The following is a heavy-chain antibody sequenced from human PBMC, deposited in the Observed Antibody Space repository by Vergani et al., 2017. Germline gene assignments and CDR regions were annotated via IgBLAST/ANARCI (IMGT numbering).Heavy chain of an antibody. Sequence: QVQLQESGPGLVKPSETLSLTCTVSGYSISSGYYWGWIRQPPGKGLEWIGGIYHSGSTYYNPSLKGRVTISVDTSKNQFSLKLSSVTAADTAVYYCARVSDSSSYFDYWGQGTLVTVSS. D-gene: IGHD3-22*01. CDR1: GYSISSGYY. J-gene: IGHJ4*02. CDR2: IYHSGST. V-gene: IGHV4-38-2*02. CDR3: ARVSDSSSYFDY.